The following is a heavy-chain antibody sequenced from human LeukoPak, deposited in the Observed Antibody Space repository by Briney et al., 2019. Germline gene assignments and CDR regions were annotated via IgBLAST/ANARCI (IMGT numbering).Heavy chain of an antibody. CDR3: ARELRYDNSDSGAF. CDR1: GDSMSNYY. D-gene: IGHD3-22*01. CDR2: IYTSGST. V-gene: IGHV4-4*07. Sequence: PSETLSLTCTVSGDSMSNYYWSWIRQPAGKGLEWIGRIYTSGSTNYNPSLKSRLTMSVDTSKNQFSLKLSSVTAAGTALYYCARELRYDNSDSGAFWGQGTVVTVSS. J-gene: IGHJ3*01.